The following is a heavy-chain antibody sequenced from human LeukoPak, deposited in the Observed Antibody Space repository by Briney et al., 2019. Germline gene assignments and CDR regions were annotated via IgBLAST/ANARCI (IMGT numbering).Heavy chain of an antibody. D-gene: IGHD3-22*01. CDR3: ARPDYYDSSGYYRLRFDY. CDR2: ISSSSSTI. V-gene: IGHV3-48*02. CDR1: GFTFSSYS. J-gene: IGHJ4*02. Sequence: GGSLRLSCAASGFTFSSYSMNWVRQAPGKGLEWVSYISSSSSTIYYADSVEGRFTISRDNAKNSLYLQMNSLRDEDTAVYYCARPDYYDSSGYYRLRFDYWGQGTLVTASS.